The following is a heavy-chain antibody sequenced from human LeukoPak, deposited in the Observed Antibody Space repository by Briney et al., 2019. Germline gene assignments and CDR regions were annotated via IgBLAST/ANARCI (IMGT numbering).Heavy chain of an antibody. CDR1: GGTFSSYG. CDR3: ARFRHTALINWFDP. Sequence: GASVKVSCKASGGTFSSYGISWVRQAPGQGLEWMGGIIPIFGTANYAQKFQGRVTITADESTSTAYMELSSLRSEDTAVYYCARFRHTALINWFDPWGQGTLVTVSS. J-gene: IGHJ5*02. V-gene: IGHV1-69*13. CDR2: IIPIFGTA. D-gene: IGHD5-18*01.